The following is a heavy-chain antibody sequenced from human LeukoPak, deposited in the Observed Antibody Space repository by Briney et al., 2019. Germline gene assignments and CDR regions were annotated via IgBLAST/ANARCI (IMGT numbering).Heavy chain of an antibody. Sequence: SETLSLTCTVSGGSISSYYWSWIRQPPGKGLERIGYIYYSGSTNYNPSLKSRVTISVDTSKNQFSLKLSSVTAADTAVYYCARGWDYYYYMDVWGKGTTVTVSS. V-gene: IGHV4-59*01. CDR1: GGSISSYY. CDR3: ARGWDYYYYMDV. CDR2: IYYSGST. J-gene: IGHJ6*03. D-gene: IGHD6-13*01.